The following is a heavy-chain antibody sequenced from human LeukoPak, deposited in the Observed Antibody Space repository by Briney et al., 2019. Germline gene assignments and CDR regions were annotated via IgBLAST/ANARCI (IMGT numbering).Heavy chain of an antibody. CDR1: GGSISSSSYY. Sequence: SETLSLTCTVSGGSISSSSYYWGWIRQPPGKGLEWIGSIYYSGSTYYNPSLKSRVTISVDTSKNQFSLKLSSVTAADTAVYYCARHFRQLGQHPNYFHYWRQGPLVSVSS. CDR2: IYYSGST. D-gene: IGHD6-13*01. CDR3: ARHFRQLGQHPNYFHY. V-gene: IGHV4-39*01. J-gene: IGHJ4*02.